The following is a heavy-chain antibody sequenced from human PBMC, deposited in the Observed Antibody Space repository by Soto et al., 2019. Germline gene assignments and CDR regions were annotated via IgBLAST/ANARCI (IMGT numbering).Heavy chain of an antibody. CDR2: ISYDGSNK. J-gene: IGHJ4*02. CDR3: AKDWCSGGSCRHPFDY. V-gene: IGHV3-30*18. Sequence: GGSLRLSCAASGFTFSSYGMHWVRQAPGKGLEWVAVISYDGSNKYYADSVKGRFTISRDNSKNTLYLQMNSLRAEDTAVYYCAKDWCSGGSCRHPFDYWGQGTLVTVSS. D-gene: IGHD2-15*01. CDR1: GFTFSSYG.